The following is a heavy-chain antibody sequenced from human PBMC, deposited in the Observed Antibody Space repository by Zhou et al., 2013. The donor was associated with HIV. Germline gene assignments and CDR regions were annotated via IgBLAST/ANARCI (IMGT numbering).Heavy chain of an antibody. CDR1: GYTFSSYG. V-gene: IGHV1-18*04. CDR3: ARDLPPYNNGFSGGGGY. J-gene: IGHJ4*02. CDR2: ISPFNGNT. D-gene: IGHD3-16*01. Sequence: QVQLLQSGTEVKKPGASVKVSCKTSGYTFSSYGITWVRQAPGQGLEWLGWISPFNGNTNYPQKFQGRVFLTTDTSTNTAYVELRNLRFDDTAVYYCARDLPPYNNGFSGGGGYWGQGTLVTGLL.